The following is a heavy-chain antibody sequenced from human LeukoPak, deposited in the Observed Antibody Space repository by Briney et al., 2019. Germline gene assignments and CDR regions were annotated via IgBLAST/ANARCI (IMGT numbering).Heavy chain of an antibody. CDR1: GFTFSSYS. J-gene: IGHJ4*02. Sequence: GGSLRLSCAASGFTFSSYSMNWVRQAPGKGLEWVSSISSSSSYIYYADSVKGRFTISRDNAKNSLYLQMNSLRAEDTAVYYCARDQSWRVVAVAGTNFDYWGQGTLVTVSS. D-gene: IGHD6-19*01. CDR3: ARDQSWRVVAVAGTNFDY. V-gene: IGHV3-21*01. CDR2: ISSSSSYI.